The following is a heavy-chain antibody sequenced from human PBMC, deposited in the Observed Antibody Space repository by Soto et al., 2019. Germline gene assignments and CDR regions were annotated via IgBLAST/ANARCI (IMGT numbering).Heavy chain of an antibody. CDR3: ARGRLSTSFDY. D-gene: IGHD5-12*01. Sequence: GESLKISCKGSGYSFTSYWIGWVRPLPGKDMEWMGIIYPGDSDTRYSPYFQGQVIISADKSISTAYLQWSSLKASDSGMYDCARGRLSTSFDYWGHGSLVTVSS. V-gene: IGHV5-51*01. CDR1: GYSFTSYW. J-gene: IGHJ4*01. CDR2: IYPGDSDT.